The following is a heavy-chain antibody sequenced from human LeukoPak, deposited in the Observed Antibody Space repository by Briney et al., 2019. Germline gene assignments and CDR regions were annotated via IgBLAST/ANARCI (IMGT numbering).Heavy chain of an antibody. V-gene: IGHV1-46*01. Sequence: GASVKVSCKTSGYTFTSFHMHWVRQAPGQGLEWMGMIDPSGGSTTYAQNFQGRVTMTRDTSTSTAYMELSSLRSEDTAVYSCARGVATNRYYFDYWGQGTLVTVSS. CDR1: GYTFTSFH. D-gene: IGHD5-12*01. CDR3: ARGVATNRYYFDY. J-gene: IGHJ4*02. CDR2: IDPSGGST.